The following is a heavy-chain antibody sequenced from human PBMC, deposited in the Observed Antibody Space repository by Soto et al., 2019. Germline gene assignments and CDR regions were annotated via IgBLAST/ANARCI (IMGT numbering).Heavy chain of an antibody. Sequence: VESLKISCKGSGYSFTSYWISWVRQMPGKGLEWMGRIDPSDSYTNYSPSFQGHVTISADKSISTAYLQWSSLKASDTAMYYCARHSTRFYYYYGKDVWGQGTTVTVSS. V-gene: IGHV5-10-1*01. CDR3: ARHSTRFYYYYGKDV. D-gene: IGHD2-15*01. CDR2: IDPSDSYT. CDR1: GYSFTSYW. J-gene: IGHJ6*02.